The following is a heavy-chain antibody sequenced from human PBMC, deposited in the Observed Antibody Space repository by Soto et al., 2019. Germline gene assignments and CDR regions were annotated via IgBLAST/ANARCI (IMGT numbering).Heavy chain of an antibody. CDR3: SRDSSGYFEN. Sequence: HPGWSLRLSCTASGFSFARYAMHWVRQVPGKGLEWVSAFSGSGGSTYYADSVKGRFTISRDNSKNTLYLQMSGLRGEDTAGYYCSRDSSGYFENWGQVTMVTLAS. V-gene: IGHV3-23*01. J-gene: IGHJ4*02. D-gene: IGHD3-22*01. CDR1: GFSFARYA. CDR2: FSGSGGST.